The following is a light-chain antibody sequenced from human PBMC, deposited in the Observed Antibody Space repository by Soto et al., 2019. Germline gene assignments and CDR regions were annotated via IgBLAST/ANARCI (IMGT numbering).Light chain of an antibody. V-gene: IGKV3-20*01. CDR2: AAS. CDR3: QQYTGPPTT. Sequence: EIVLTQSPGTLSLSPGERATLSCRASQSVSSYYLAWYQQKPGQAPRLLIYAASSRATGIPDRFSGSGSGTDFTLTITRLEPEDSAVYFCQQYTGPPTTFGQGTRLENK. CDR1: QSVSSYY. J-gene: IGKJ5*01.